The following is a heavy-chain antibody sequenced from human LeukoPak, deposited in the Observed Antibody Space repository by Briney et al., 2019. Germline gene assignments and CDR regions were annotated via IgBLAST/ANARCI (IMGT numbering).Heavy chain of an antibody. Sequence: PSETLSLTCTVSGGSISSYYWSWIRQPAGKGLEWIGRIYTSGSTNYNPSLKSRVTISVDKSKNQFSLKLSSVTAADTAVYYCARSYYDFWSGYSNWFDPGGQGTLVTVSS. D-gene: IGHD3-3*01. J-gene: IGHJ5*02. CDR3: ARSYYDFWSGYSNWFDP. V-gene: IGHV4-4*07. CDR2: IYTSGST. CDR1: GGSISSYY.